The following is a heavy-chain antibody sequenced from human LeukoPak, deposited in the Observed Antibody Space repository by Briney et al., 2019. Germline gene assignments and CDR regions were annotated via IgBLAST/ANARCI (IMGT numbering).Heavy chain of an antibody. CDR1: GFTFSSYG. CDR2: ISYDGSNK. D-gene: IGHD6-19*01. J-gene: IGHJ5*02. CDR3: AKGPTQYSSGWLT. Sequence: GGSLRLSCAASGFTFSSYGMHWVRQAPGKGLEWVAVISYDGSNKYYADSVKGRFTISRDNSKNTLYLYMNSLRAEDTAVYYCAKGPTQYSSGWLTWGQGTLVTVSS. V-gene: IGHV3-30*18.